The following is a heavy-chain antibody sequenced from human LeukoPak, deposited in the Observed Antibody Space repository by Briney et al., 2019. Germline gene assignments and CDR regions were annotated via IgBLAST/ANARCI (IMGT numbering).Heavy chain of an antibody. CDR3: VRYCSSTSCYRTAFDI. CDR2: ARNKANSYTT. CDR1: GFTLSDHY. V-gene: IGHV3-72*01. D-gene: IGHD2-2*01. J-gene: IGHJ3*02. Sequence: AGSLTLSCAASGFTLSDHYMDWVRNAPRQGQEWVGRARNKANSYTTEHAASVKGRFTISRDDSKTSLYLQMSSLKTEDTAVYYCVRYCSSTSCYRTAFDIWGQGTMVTVSS.